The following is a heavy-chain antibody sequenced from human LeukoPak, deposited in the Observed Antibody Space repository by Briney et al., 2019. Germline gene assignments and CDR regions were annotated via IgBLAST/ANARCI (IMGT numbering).Heavy chain of an antibody. CDR3: AQIQSSGGHY. V-gene: IGHV1-2*02. CDR2: INPNSGGT. D-gene: IGHD2-15*01. J-gene: IGHJ4*02. Sequence: GASVKVSCKASGYTFTDYFMHWVRQAPGQGLEWMGWINPNSGGTNYAQKFQGRVTMTRDTSISTASMELSSLTSDDTAVYYCAQIQSSGGHYWGQGTLVTVSS. CDR1: GYTFTDYF.